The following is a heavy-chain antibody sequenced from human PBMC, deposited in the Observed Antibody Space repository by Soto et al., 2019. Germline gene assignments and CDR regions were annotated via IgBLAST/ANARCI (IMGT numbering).Heavy chain of an antibody. CDR2: INSDGSIT. Sequence: PCGSLRLSFAASGFTFSSYCMHWVLQAPLKVLVWVSRINSDGSITNYADSVKGRFTISRDNDKNTLYLQMKSLRAEETAVYYCARVYGYDSGWFDYWGQGTLVTVSS. CDR3: ARVYGYDSGWFDY. J-gene: IGHJ5*01. CDR1: GFTFSSYC. D-gene: IGHD6-19*01. V-gene: IGHV3-74*01.